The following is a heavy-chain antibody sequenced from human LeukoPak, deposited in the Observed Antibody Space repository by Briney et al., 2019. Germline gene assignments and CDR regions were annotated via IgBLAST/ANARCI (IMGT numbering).Heavy chain of an antibody. D-gene: IGHD2-15*01. J-gene: IGHJ4*02. CDR3: ARDSINYCSGGSCYGNALDY. CDR2: INSDGSST. CDR1: GFTFSSYW. V-gene: IGHV3-74*01. Sequence: GGSLRLSCAASGFTFSSYWMYWVRQAPGKGLVWVSRINSDGSSTSYADSVKGRCSISRDNAKNTLYLQMNSLRAEDTAVYYCARDSINYCSGGSCYGNALDYWGQGTLVTVSS.